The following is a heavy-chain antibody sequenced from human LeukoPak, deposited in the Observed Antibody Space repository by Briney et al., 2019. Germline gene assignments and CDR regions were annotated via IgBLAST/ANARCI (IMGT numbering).Heavy chain of an antibody. V-gene: IGHV3-21*01. CDR1: GFTFSSYS. D-gene: IGHD6-13*01. J-gene: IGHJ4*02. Sequence: GGSLRLSCAASGFTFSSYSMNWVRQAPGKGLEWVSSISSSSSYIYYADSVKGRFTISRDNAKNSLYLQMNSLRAEDTAVYYCARMDSSSWYFDYWGQGTLVNVSS. CDR2: ISSSSSYI. CDR3: ARMDSSSWYFDY.